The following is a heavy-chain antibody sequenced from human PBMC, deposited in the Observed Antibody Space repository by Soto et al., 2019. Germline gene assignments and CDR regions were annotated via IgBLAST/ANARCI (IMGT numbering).Heavy chain of an antibody. V-gene: IGHV3-23*01. CDR2: ISNSFSDGNT. CDR1: GFTFSNYA. J-gene: IGHJ4*02. Sequence: EVQLLESGGGLVQPGGSLRLSCAASGFTFSNYAMDWVRQAPGKGLEWVSAISNSFSDGNTHYADSVNVRFTISRDNDKNTVFLEMNSLRAEDTAVYYCATVFSPEGGNYFDHWGQGTLVTVSS. CDR3: ATVFSPEGGNYFDH.